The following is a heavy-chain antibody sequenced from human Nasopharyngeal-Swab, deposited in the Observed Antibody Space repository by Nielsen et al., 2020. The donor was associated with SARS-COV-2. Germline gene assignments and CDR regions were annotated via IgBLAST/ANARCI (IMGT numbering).Heavy chain of an antibody. CDR2: IKSKTDGGTT. CDR3: TTISLWYMDV. J-gene: IGHJ6*03. CDR1: GFTFSNAW. Sequence: GESLKISCAASGFTFSNAWMSWVRQAPGKGLEWVGRIKSKTDGGTTDYAAPVKGRFTSSRDDSKNTLYLQMNSLKTEDTAVYYCTTISLWYMDVWGKGTTVTVSS. V-gene: IGHV3-15*01. D-gene: IGHD2-21*01.